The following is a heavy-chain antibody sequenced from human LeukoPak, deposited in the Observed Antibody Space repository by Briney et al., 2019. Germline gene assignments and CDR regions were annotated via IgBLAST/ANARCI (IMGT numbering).Heavy chain of an antibody. CDR2: ISGSGDST. CDR1: GFTFSSYA. Sequence: GGSLRLSCAASGFTFSSYAMNWVCQAPGKGLEWVSLISGSGDSTDYADSVKGRFTISRDNSKNTLYLQINSLRADDTAVYYCAKRAVAGTGRGFDIWGQGTLVTVSS. CDR3: AKRAVAGTGRGFDI. J-gene: IGHJ3*02. D-gene: IGHD6-19*01. V-gene: IGHV3-23*01.